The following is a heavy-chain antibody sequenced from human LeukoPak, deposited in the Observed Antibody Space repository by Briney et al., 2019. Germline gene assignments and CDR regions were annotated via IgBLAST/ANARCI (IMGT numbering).Heavy chain of an antibody. CDR1: GGSISSSSYY. CDR3: ARDYGDYANWFDP. D-gene: IGHD4-17*01. CDR2: IYYSGST. J-gene: IGHJ5*02. V-gene: IGHV4-39*02. Sequence: PSETLSLTCTVSGGSISSSSYYWGWIRQPPGKGLEWIGSIYYSGSTYYNPSLKGRVTISVDTSKNQFSLKLSSVTAADTAVYYCARDYGDYANWFDPWGQGTLVTVSS.